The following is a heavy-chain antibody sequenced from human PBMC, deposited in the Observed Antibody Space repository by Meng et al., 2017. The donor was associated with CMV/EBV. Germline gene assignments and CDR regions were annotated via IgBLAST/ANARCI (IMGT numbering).Heavy chain of an antibody. CDR1: GFTFSSYS. CDR2: ISSSSSTI. J-gene: IGHJ4*02. D-gene: IGHD3-16*01. V-gene: IGHV3-48*04. CDR3: ARVTMGIRLRDTSGLDY. Sequence: GESLKISCAASGFTFSSYSMNWVRQAPGKGLEWVSYISSSSSTIYYADSVKGRFTISRDNAKNSLYLQMNSLRAEDTAVYYCARVTMGIRLRDTSGLDYWGQGTLVTVSS.